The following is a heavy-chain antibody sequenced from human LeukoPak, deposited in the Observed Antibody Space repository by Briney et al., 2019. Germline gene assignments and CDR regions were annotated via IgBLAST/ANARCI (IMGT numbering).Heavy chain of an antibody. CDR2: MSYDGVDE. CDR3: ATEWAGATRRFEH. CDR1: GFTSSIYS. Sequence: GGSLRLSCTTTGFTSSIYSMHWARQAPGKGLEWVAVMSYDGVDEYYADSVKARFTIFRDNSKDTLYLQLNALTADDTAVYYCATEWAGATRRFEHWGQGTLVTVSS. D-gene: IGHD1-26*01. V-gene: IGHV3-30*04. J-gene: IGHJ4*02.